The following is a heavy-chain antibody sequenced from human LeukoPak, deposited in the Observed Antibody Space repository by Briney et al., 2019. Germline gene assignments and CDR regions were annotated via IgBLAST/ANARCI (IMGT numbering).Heavy chain of an antibody. J-gene: IGHJ4*02. CDR3: AKEGVAETTRGAYFDH. CDR2: MSGYGDRI. Sequence: GGSLRLSCAASGFAVRSFVVSWVRQAAGKGLEGDSSMSGYGDRIYYADSVKGRFTLSRDNSRNMLYLQMSRLRAEDTATYYCAKEGVAETTRGAYFDHWGQGTLVTVFS. D-gene: IGHD4-17*01. CDR1: GFAVRSFV. V-gene: IGHV3-23*01.